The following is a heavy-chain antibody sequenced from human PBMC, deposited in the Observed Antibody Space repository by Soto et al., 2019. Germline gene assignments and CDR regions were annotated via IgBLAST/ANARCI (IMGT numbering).Heavy chain of an antibody. Sequence: GESLNISCKGSGYSFRSYWISWVRQMPGKGLEWMGRIDPSDSYTNYSPSFQGQVTISADKSINTTYLQWSSLKASDTAIYYCARQAAAGKYYYAMDVWGQGTTVTVSS. D-gene: IGHD6-13*01. CDR3: ARQAAAGKYYYAMDV. V-gene: IGHV5-10-1*04. J-gene: IGHJ6*02. CDR2: IDPSDSYT. CDR1: GYSFRSYW.